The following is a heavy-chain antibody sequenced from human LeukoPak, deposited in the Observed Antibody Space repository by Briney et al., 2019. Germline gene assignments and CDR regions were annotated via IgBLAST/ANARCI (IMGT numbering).Heavy chain of an antibody. V-gene: IGHV3-30*03. CDR3: ARGHGDYAPEFDY. CDR1: GFIFRNYG. CDR2: ISDDGRNK. Sequence: PGGSLRLSCAASGFIFRNYGMHWVRQAPGKGLEWVAVISDDGRNKYYADSVRGRFTISRDNAKSTLYLQMNSLRDADTAVYYCARGHGDYAPEFDYWGQGTLVTVSS. D-gene: IGHD4-17*01. J-gene: IGHJ4*02.